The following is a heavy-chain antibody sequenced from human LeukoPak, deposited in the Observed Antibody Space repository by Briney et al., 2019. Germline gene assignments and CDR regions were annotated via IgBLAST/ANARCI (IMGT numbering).Heavy chain of an antibody. CDR3: ARVGTTVTTRSYWYFDL. CDR2: IYYSGST. J-gene: IGHJ2*01. Sequence: SETLSLTCTVSGGSISSYYWSWVRQPPGKGLEWVGYIYYSGSTNYNPSLKSRVTISVDTSKNQFSLKLSSVTAADTAVYYCARVGTTVTTRSYWYFDLWGRGTLVTVSS. D-gene: IGHD4-17*01. V-gene: IGHV4-59*01. CDR1: GGSISSYY.